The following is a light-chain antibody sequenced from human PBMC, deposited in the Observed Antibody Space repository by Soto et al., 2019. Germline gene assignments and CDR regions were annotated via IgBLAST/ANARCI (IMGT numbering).Light chain of an antibody. Sequence: EIVLTQSPGTLSLSPGERATLSCRASQSVGNNYLAWYQQKPGQPPRLLIYHASIRATGIPDRFSGSGSGADFTLTISRLEPEDFAVYYCHQYANAPLSFGGGTEVEIK. CDR3: HQYANAPLS. V-gene: IGKV3-20*01. CDR2: HAS. J-gene: IGKJ4*01. CDR1: QSVGNNY.